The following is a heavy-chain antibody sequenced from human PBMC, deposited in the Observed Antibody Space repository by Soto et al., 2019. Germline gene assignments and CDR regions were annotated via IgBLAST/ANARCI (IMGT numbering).Heavy chain of an antibody. J-gene: IGHJ6*03. CDR2: VSGSGGST. CDR1: GFTFSSYA. D-gene: IGHD3-10*01. CDR3: AKEVQPYYYYYMDV. V-gene: IGHV3-23*01. Sequence: EVQLLESGGDLVQPGGSLRLSCAASGFTFSSYAMTWVRQAPGQGLEWVSTVSGSGGSTYYADSVKGRFTISRDNSSNTLYLQMNSLRAEDTAAYYCAKEVQPYYYYYMDVWGKGTTVTVSS.